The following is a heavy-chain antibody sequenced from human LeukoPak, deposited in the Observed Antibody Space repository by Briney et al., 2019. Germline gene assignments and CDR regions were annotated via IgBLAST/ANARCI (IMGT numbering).Heavy chain of an antibody. V-gene: IGHV3-30*18. J-gene: IGHJ6*02. CDR2: ISYDGSNK. D-gene: IGHD2-15*01. CDR3: VKALWIRYCSGGSCYSVRYYYGMDV. CDR1: GFTFSSYG. Sequence: GGSLRLSCAASGFTFSSYGMHCVRQAPGKGLEWVAVISYDGSNKYYADSVKGRFTISRDNSKNTLYLQMNSLRAEDTAVYYCVKALWIRYCSGGSCYSVRYYYGMDVWGQGTTVTVSS.